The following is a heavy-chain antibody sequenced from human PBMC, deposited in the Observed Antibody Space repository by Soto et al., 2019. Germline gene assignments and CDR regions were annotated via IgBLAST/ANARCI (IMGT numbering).Heavy chain of an antibody. CDR1: GFRFSEHS. CDR3: ARLPKVSLVTA. V-gene: IGHV3-48*02. CDR2: ISSSSDST. Sequence: GGSLRLSCVGSGFRFSEHSMNWVRQAPGKGLQWVSYISSSSDSTYYADSVKGRFTVSRDNAKNALFLQMNSLRDDDTATYYCARLPKVSLVTAWGQGVRVTVSS. J-gene: IGHJ4*02. D-gene: IGHD2-21*02.